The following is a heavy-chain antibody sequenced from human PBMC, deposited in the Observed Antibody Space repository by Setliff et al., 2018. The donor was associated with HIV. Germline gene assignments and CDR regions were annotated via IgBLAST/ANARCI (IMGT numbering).Heavy chain of an antibody. CDR1: GGSISSSSYY. V-gene: IGHV4-39*01. Sequence: PSETLSLTCTVSGGSISSSSYYWGWIRQPPGKGLQWIGSIYYTGSTYYNPSLKSRVTISVDTSKHQFSLKLRPVTAADTALYYCARGRYRSRWYASDHYYIDVWGKGTTVTVS. D-gene: IGHD6-13*01. CDR2: IYYTGST. CDR3: ARGRYRSRWYASDHYYIDV. J-gene: IGHJ6*03.